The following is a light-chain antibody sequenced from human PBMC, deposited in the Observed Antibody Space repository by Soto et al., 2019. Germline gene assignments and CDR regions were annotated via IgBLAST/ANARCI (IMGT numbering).Light chain of an antibody. CDR3: MQGTHWPPYT. Sequence: DVVMTQSPLSLPVTLGQPASISCRSSQSLVHSDGNTYLLWIQLRPGQSPRRLIYKVSNRDSGVPDRFSGSGSGTDFTLKISRVEAEDVGVYYCMQGTHWPPYTFGQGTKLEI. CDR2: KVS. CDR1: QSLVHSDGNTY. V-gene: IGKV2-30*02. J-gene: IGKJ2*01.